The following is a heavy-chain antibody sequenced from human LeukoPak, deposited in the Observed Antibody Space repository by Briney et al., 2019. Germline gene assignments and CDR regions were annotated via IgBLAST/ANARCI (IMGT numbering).Heavy chain of an antibody. Sequence: PGGSLRLSCAASGFTFSSYSMSWVRQAPGKGLEWVSAISGSGGSTYYADSVKGRFTISRDNAKNSLYLQMNSLRAEDTALYYCARGGYSTTDTIFGVVIITDYWGQGTLVTVSS. D-gene: IGHD3-3*01. J-gene: IGHJ4*02. V-gene: IGHV3-23*01. CDR3: ARGGYSTTDTIFGVVIITDY. CDR2: ISGSGGST. CDR1: GFTFSSYS.